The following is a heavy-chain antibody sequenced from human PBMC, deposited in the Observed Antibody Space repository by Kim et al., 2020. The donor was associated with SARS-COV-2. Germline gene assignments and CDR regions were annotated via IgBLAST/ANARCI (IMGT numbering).Heavy chain of an antibody. D-gene: IGHD2-15*01. J-gene: IGHJ6*02. CDR3: ARDGARARGYCSGGSCTYYYYGMDV. CDR1: GYTFTGYY. Sequence: ASVKVSCKASGYTFTGYYMHWVRQAPGQGLEWMGWINPNSGGTNYAQKFQGWVTMTRDTSISTAYMELSRLRSDDTAVYYCARDGARARGYCSGGSCTYYYYGMDVWGQGTTVTVSS. CDR2: INPNSGGT. V-gene: IGHV1-2*04.